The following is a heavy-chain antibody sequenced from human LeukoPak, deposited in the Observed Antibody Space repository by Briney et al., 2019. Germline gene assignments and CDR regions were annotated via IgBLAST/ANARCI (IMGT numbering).Heavy chain of an antibody. CDR1: GFTFSSYA. CDR2: TSYDGSNK. CDR3: ARAPPSSGYAYHFDI. Sequence: PGGSLRLSCAASGFTFSSYAMHWVRQAPGKGLDWVAVTSYDGSNKYYADSVKGRFTISRDNAKNTLYLHMNSLRVEDTAVYYCARAPPSSGYAYHFDIWGQGTMVTVSS. J-gene: IGHJ3*02. V-gene: IGHV3-30*14. D-gene: IGHD5-18*01.